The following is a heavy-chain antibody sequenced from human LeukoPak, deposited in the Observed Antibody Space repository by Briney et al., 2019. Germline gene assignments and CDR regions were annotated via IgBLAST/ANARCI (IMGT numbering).Heavy chain of an antibody. Sequence: SETLSLTSIVSGGSTSSGTYYGGSIRQPPGKGLEWIGSISYSGSTYYNPSLKSRVTISVDTSKNQFSLNLSSLTAADTAVYYCATQGNDILTSGDTWGQGTLVTVSS. CDR3: ATQGNDILTSGDT. CDR2: ISYSGST. J-gene: IGHJ5*02. V-gene: IGHV4-39*01. D-gene: IGHD1-1*01. CDR1: GGSTSSGTYY.